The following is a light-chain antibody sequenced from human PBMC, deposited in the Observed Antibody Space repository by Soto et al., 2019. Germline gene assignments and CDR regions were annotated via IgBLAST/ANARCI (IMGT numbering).Light chain of an antibody. CDR1: QIVGTTS. CDR3: QQYYNWPIT. CDR2: GSS. Sequence: EIVLTQSPGTLSLPPGGRATLSCRASQIVGTTSLAWYQQKPGQAPRLLIYGSSNRAPGIPDRFSGGGSGTDFTLTISGLEPEDCAVYYCQQYYNWPITFGQGTRLDIK. J-gene: IGKJ5*01. V-gene: IGKV3-20*01.